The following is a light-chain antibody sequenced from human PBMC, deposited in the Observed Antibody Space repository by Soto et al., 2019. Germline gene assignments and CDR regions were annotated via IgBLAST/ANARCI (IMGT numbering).Light chain of an antibody. CDR1: LSVNSNS. V-gene: IGKV3-20*01. Sequence: ESVLTQSPGTLSLSPGERATLSCRASLSVNSNSLAWYQQIPGQAPRLLIYGASNRATGIPDRFSGSGSGTAFTLTISTLESEDFAVYYCQQYDSSPHVLYTFGQGTKLEIK. CDR3: QQYDSSPHVLYT. CDR2: GAS. J-gene: IGKJ2*01.